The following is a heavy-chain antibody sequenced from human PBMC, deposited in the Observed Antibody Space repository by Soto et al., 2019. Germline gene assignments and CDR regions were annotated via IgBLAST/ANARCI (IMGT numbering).Heavy chain of an antibody. CDR2: IYYSGST. J-gene: IGHJ4*02. D-gene: IGHD3-16*02. Sequence: QLQLQESGPGLVKPSETLSLTCTVSGGSISSSSYYWGWIRQPPGKGLEWIGSIYYSGSTYYNPSLKSRVTLSVDTSKNQFSLKLSSVTAADTAVYYCARLGYYDYIWGSYRYTSPNFDYWGQGTLVTVSS. V-gene: IGHV4-39*01. CDR1: GGSISSSSYY. CDR3: ARLGYYDYIWGSYRYTSPNFDY.